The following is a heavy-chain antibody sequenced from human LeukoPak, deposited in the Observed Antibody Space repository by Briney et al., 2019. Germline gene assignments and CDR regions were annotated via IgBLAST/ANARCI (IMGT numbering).Heavy chain of an antibody. CDR3: ARDGSGSYGA. Sequence: GASVKVSCKASGYTFTSYGISWVRQAPGQGLEWMGWINPNSGGTNYAQKFQGRVTMTRDTSISTAYMELSRLRSDDTAVYYCARDGSGSYGAWGQGTLVTVSS. V-gene: IGHV1-2*02. J-gene: IGHJ4*02. CDR2: INPNSGGT. CDR1: GYTFTSYG. D-gene: IGHD3-10*01.